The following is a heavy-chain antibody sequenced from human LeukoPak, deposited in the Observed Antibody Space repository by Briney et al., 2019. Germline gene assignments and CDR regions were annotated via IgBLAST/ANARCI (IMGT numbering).Heavy chain of an antibody. Sequence: PGGSLRLSCAASGFTFSSYAMSWVRQAPGKGLEWMALMSYDGSDRYYAGSVKGRFTISRDSSKNTLFPQMRSLRAEDTAVYYCARVARLPPYYYDGSSYFSAMDDYWGQGTLVTVSS. J-gene: IGHJ4*02. D-gene: IGHD3-22*01. V-gene: IGHV3-30*04. CDR3: ARVARLPPYYYDGSSYFSAMDDY. CDR1: GFTFSSYA. CDR2: MSYDGSDR.